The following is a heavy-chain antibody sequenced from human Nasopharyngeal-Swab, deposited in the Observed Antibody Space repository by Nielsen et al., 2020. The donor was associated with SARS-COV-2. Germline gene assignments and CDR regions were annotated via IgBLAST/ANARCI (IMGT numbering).Heavy chain of an antibody. D-gene: IGHD6-13*01. V-gene: IGHV3-74*01. Sequence: GESLKISCAASGFTFSSYWMHWVRQAPGKGLVWVSRINSDGSSTSYADSVKGRFTISSDKAKNTLYLQMNSLRAEDTAVYYCARVAAAGTLYYYYYMDVWGKGTTVTVSS. CDR2: INSDGSST. J-gene: IGHJ6*03. CDR1: GFTFSSYW. CDR3: ARVAAAGTLYYYYYMDV.